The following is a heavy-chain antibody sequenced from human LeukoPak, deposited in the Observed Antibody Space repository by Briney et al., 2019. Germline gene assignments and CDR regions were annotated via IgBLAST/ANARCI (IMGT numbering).Heavy chain of an antibody. Sequence: GGSLRLSCAASGFTFSTSWMHWFRQPPGKGLVWVSRINTDGRTTGYADSVRGRFTISRDNAKNTLYLQMNGLRAEDTAVYYCAKDLTWNTADYWGQGTLVTVFS. V-gene: IGHV3-74*01. CDR2: INTDGRTT. J-gene: IGHJ4*02. D-gene: IGHD1/OR15-1a*01. CDR1: GFTFSTSW. CDR3: AKDLTWNTADY.